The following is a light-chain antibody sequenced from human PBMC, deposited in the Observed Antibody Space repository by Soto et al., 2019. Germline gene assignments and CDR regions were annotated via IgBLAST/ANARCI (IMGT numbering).Light chain of an antibody. CDR2: YDD. J-gene: IGLJ2*01. V-gene: IGLV1-36*01. CDR1: SSNIGNNA. Sequence: QSVLTQPPSVSEAPRQRVTISCSGSSSNIGNNAVNWYQQLPGEAPKLLIYYDDLLPSGVSDRFSGSKSGTSASLAISGLQSEDEADYYCASWDDSLNGPLFGGGTKLTVL. CDR3: ASWDDSLNGPL.